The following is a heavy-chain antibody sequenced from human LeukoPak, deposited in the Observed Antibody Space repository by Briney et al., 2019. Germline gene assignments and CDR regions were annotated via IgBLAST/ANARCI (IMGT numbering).Heavy chain of an antibody. J-gene: IGHJ4*02. V-gene: IGHV4-59*01. CDR2: IYYSGST. CDR3: ARGGQQWLVYYFDY. Sequence: PSETLSLTCTVSGGSISSYYWSWIRQPPGKGLEWIGYIYYSGSTNYNPSLKSRVTIPVDTSKNQFSLKLSSVTAADTAVYYCARGGQQWLVYYFDYWGQGTLVTVSS. CDR1: GGSISSYY. D-gene: IGHD6-19*01.